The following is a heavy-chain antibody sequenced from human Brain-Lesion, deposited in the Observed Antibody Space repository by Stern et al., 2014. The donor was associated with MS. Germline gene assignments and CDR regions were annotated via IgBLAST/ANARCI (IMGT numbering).Heavy chain of an antibody. CDR3: ARRGDSSSSGFDY. CDR1: GYRFTSNW. D-gene: IGHD6-6*01. V-gene: IGHV5-51*01. CDR2: IWLGDSDP. J-gene: IGHJ4*02. Sequence: EVQLLESGAEVKKPGESLKISCKGSGYRFTSNWIGWVRQMPGKGLEWVGIIWLGDSDPRYSHSFQGQVTISADNSISTAYLQWNSLQASDTAMYYCARRGDSSSSGFDYWGQGTLVIVSS.